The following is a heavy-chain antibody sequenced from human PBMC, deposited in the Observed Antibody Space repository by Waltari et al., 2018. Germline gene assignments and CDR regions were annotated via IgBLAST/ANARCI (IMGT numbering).Heavy chain of an antibody. CDR1: GYSISSGYY. V-gene: IGHV4-38-2*01. D-gene: IGHD6-6*01. Sequence: QVQLQESGPGLVKPSETLSLTCAVSGYSISSGYYWGWIRQPPGKGLEWIGSIYHSGRTYYNPTLKSRVTISVDTSKNQFSLKLSSVTAADTAVYYCARHAQREYTKFDPWGQGTLVTVSS. CDR2: IYHSGRT. J-gene: IGHJ5*02. CDR3: ARHAQREYTKFDP.